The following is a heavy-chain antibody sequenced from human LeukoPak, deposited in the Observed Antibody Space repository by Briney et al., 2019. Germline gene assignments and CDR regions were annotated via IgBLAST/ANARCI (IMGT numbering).Heavy chain of an antibody. CDR1: GGSISSYY. Sequence: PSETLSLTCTVSGGSISSYYWSWIRQPPGKGLEWIGYIYYSGSTNYNPSLKSRVTISVDTSKNQFSLEVSSVTAADTAVYYCARHSFNWGLKNFDSWGQGTLVTVSS. V-gene: IGHV4-59*08. CDR3: ARHSFNWGLKNFDS. J-gene: IGHJ4*02. CDR2: IYYSGST. D-gene: IGHD7-27*01.